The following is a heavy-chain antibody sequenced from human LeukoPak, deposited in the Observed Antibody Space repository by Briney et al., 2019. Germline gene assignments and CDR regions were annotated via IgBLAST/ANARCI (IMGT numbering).Heavy chain of an antibody. V-gene: IGHV3-15*05. Sequence: GGSLRLSCAASRFTFSNAWMSWVRQAPGKGLEWVGRIISKVDGGTTDYAAPVKGRFTISRDDSRNTLYLQMNSLRAEDTAVYYCARERKYDSNFDYWGQGTLVTVSS. CDR1: RFTFSNAW. D-gene: IGHD1-1*01. CDR2: IISKVDGGTT. J-gene: IGHJ4*02. CDR3: ARERKYDSNFDY.